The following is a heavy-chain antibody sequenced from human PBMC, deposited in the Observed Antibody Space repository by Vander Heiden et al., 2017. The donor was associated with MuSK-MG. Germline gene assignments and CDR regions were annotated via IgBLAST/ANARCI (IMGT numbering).Heavy chain of an antibody. CDR3: AIDPRYLQADY. Sequence: QVQLVQSGAEVKEPGASVKVSCKASGYTFTGYNMQWVRQAPGQGLEWMGWINPNSGATNYAQKFQGRVTMTSDTSISTAYMELSRLTSDDTAVYFCAIDPRYLQADYWVQGTLVAVSS. J-gene: IGHJ4*02. V-gene: IGHV1-2*02. CDR2: INPNSGAT. CDR1: GYTFTGYN. D-gene: IGHD1-1*01.